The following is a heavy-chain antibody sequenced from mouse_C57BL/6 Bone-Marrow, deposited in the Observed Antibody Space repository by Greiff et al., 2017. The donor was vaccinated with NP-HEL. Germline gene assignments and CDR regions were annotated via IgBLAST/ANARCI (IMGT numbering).Heavy chain of an antibody. D-gene: IGHD1-1*01. Sequence: QVQLQQSGAELARPGASVKLSCKASGYTFTSYGISWVKQRTGQGLEWIGEIYPRSGNTYYNEKFKGKAALTADKSSSTAYMELRSLTSEDSAVYFCATTVVASGFDYWGQGTTLTVSS. CDR2: IYPRSGNT. J-gene: IGHJ2*01. V-gene: IGHV1-81*01. CDR3: ATTVVASGFDY. CDR1: GYTFTSYG.